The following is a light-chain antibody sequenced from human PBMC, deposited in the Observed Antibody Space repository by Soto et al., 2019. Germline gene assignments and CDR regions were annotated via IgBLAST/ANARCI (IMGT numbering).Light chain of an antibody. CDR2: GAS. V-gene: IGKV3-20*01. CDR3: QQYGSSPST. Sequence: EIVLTQSPGTLSLSPGERATLSCRASQSVSSSYLAWYQQKPGQAPRLLIYGASSRATGIPDRFSGSGSGTDFTLTISRLEPEDFAVYYCQQYGSSPSTFGKGTKLEI. J-gene: IGKJ2*01. CDR1: QSVSSSY.